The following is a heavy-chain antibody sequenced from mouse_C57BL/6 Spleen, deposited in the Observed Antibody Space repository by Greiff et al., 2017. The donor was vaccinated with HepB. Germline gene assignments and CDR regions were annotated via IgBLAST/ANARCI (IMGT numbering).Heavy chain of an antibody. CDR3: ANDYAWFAY. Sequence: VQRVESGPELVKPGASVKISCKASGYSFTSYYIHWVKQRPGQGLEWIGWIYPGSGNTKYNEKFKGKATLTADTSSSTAYMQLSSLTSEDSAVYYCANDYAWFAYWGQGTLVTVSA. V-gene: IGHV1-66*01. CDR2: IYPGSGNT. CDR1: GYSFTSYY. J-gene: IGHJ3*01. D-gene: IGHD2-4*01.